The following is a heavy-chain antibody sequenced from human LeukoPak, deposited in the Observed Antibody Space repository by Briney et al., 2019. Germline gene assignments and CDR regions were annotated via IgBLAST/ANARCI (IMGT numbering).Heavy chain of an antibody. D-gene: IGHD2-2*02. J-gene: IGHJ4*02. Sequence: SETLSLTCAVSGGSISSGGYSWSWIRQPPGKGLEWIGYIYHSGSTYYNPSLKSRVTISVDRSKNQFSLKLSSVTAADTAVYYCARARPGYCSSTSCYIKRRSFDYWGQGTLVTVSS. V-gene: IGHV4-30-2*01. CDR2: IYHSGST. CDR3: ARARPGYCSSTSCYIKRRSFDY. CDR1: GGSISSGGYS.